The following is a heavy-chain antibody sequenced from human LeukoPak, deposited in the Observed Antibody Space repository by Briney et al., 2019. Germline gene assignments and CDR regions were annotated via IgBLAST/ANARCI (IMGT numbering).Heavy chain of an antibody. CDR3: ARQETVVEQGRFAFDI. Sequence: SETLSLTCTVFGGSLSGSCLSWIRQLPGKGLEWIGEIDDSGTTDNNPSLNNRVTISVDPSKNQFSLKLSSVTAADTAVYYCARQETVVEQGRFAFDIWGQGTVVSVSS. CDR2: IDDSGTT. J-gene: IGHJ3*02. D-gene: IGHD1/OR15-1a*01. CDR1: GGSLSGSC. V-gene: IGHV4-34*01.